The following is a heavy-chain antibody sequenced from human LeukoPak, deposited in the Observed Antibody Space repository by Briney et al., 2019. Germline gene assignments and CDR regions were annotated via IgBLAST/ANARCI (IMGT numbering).Heavy chain of an antibody. V-gene: IGHV1-2*02. D-gene: IGHD6-13*01. Sequence: ASVKVSCKASGYTFTGYYLHWVRQAPGQGLEWMGWINPNSGGTNYAPEFQGRVTMTRDTSTSTAYMELSRLRSDDTAVYYCARDPGSSWYFDNWGQGTLVIVSS. CDR2: INPNSGGT. CDR3: ARDPGSSWYFDN. CDR1: GYTFTGYY. J-gene: IGHJ4*02.